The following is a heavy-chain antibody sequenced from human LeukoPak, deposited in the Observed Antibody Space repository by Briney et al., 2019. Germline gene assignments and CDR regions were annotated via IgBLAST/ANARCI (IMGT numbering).Heavy chain of an antibody. J-gene: IGHJ4*02. V-gene: IGHV3-66*01. D-gene: IGHD3-10*01. Sequence: HPGGSLRLSCAASGFTVGSNYMSWVRQAPGKGLEWVSVIYSGGSTYYADSVNGRFTISRDNSKNTLSLQMNSLRAEDTAVYYCAKGTSYRSYDYWGQGTLVTVSS. CDR3: AKGTSYRSYDY. CDR2: IYSGGST. CDR1: GFTVGSNY.